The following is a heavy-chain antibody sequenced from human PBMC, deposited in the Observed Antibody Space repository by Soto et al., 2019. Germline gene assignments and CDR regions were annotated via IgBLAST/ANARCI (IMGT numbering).Heavy chain of an antibody. CDR3: ARGTERSGSYHHRFNP. V-gene: IGHV4-59*01. CDR2: IYYSGST. J-gene: IGHJ5*02. Sequence: PSETLSLTCTVSGSSFSSYYWSGILQPPGKGLEWIGYIYYSGSTNYNPSLKSRVTISVDTSKNQSSLKLSSVTAAEKAVYYCARGTERSGSYHHRFNPWGQGTLVTVS. D-gene: IGHD3-10*01. CDR1: GSSFSSYY.